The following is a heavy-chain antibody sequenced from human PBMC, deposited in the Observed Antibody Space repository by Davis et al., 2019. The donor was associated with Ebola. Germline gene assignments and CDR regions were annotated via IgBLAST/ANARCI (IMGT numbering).Heavy chain of an antibody. CDR1: GFTFSSYS. J-gene: IGHJ6*02. Sequence: GGSLRLSCAASGFTFSSYSMNWVRQAPGKGLEWVSSISSSSSYIYYADSVKGRFTISRDNAKNSLYLQMNSLKTEDTAVYYCTSNHDYGDHLVVDVWGQGTTVTVSS. V-gene: IGHV3-21*04. D-gene: IGHD4-17*01. CDR2: ISSSSSYI. CDR3: TSNHDYGDHLVVDV.